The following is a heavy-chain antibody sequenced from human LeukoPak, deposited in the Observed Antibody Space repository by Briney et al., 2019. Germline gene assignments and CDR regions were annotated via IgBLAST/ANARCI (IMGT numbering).Heavy chain of an antibody. CDR1: GFTFSSYG. CDR2: IWYDGSNK. J-gene: IGHJ5*02. Sequence: GGSLRLSCAASGFTFSSYGMHWVRQAPGKGLEWVAVIWYDGSNKYYADSVKGRFTIYRDNSKNTLYLQMNSLRAEDTAVYYCAKDSFGSLSWFDPWGQGTLVTVSS. D-gene: IGHD1-26*01. V-gene: IGHV3-33*06. CDR3: AKDSFGSLSWFDP.